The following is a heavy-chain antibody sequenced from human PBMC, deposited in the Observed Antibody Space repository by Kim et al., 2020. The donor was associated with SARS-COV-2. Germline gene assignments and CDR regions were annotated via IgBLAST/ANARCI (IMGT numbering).Heavy chain of an antibody. Sequence: GGSLRLSCAASGFTFDSYAMNWVRQAPGEGLEWVSVISGSGVSTYYADSVKGRFTISRDNSKNTLYLEMNSLRAEDTATYYCAKDVALSSSWVYYYGMDVWGQGTTVTVSS. D-gene: IGHD6-13*01. CDR3: AKDVALSSSWVYYYGMDV. CDR1: GFTFDSYA. V-gene: IGHV3-23*01. CDR2: ISGSGVST. J-gene: IGHJ6*02.